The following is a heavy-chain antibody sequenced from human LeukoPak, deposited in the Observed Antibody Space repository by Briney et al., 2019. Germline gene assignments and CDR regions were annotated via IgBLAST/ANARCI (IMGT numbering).Heavy chain of an antibody. CDR2: ISAYNDNT. CDR3: ARDCDRSGYYCY. J-gene: IGHJ4*02. V-gene: IGHV1-18*04. D-gene: IGHD3-22*01. CDR1: GYTFTNYG. Sequence: ALVKVSCKASGYTFTNYGLSWVRQAPGQGVEWIGWISAYNDNTNYAQKLQGRVTMTTDTSTSTAYMELRSLRSDDTAVYYCARDCDRSGYYCYWGQGTLVTVSS.